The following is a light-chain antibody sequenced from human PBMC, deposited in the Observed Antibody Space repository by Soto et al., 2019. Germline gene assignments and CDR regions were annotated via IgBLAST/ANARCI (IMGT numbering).Light chain of an antibody. CDR2: EVT. Sequence: QSALTQPASVSGSLVQSITISCTGTTSDVGGYNYVSWYQQHPGKAPILMIYEVTNRPSGVSNRFSGSKSGNTASLTISGIQVEDEAEYYCGSYTGSITYVFGTGTKLTVL. CDR3: GSYTGSITYV. CDR1: TSDVGGYNY. V-gene: IGLV2-14*01. J-gene: IGLJ1*01.